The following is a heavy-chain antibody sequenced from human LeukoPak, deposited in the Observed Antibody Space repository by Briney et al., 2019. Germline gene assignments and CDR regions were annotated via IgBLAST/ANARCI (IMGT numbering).Heavy chain of an antibody. CDR3: VKAYSSGWYSRDFDY. CDR1: GFTLSSYT. D-gene: IGHD6-19*01. V-gene: IGHV3-23*01. Sequence: PGGSLRLSCAASGFTLSSYTMNWVRQAPEKGLEWVSSISGSGDKTFYADSVKGRFTISRDNSKNTLYLQMSSLRAEDTAVYYCVKAYSSGWYSRDFDYWGQGTLVTVSS. CDR2: ISGSGDKT. J-gene: IGHJ4*02.